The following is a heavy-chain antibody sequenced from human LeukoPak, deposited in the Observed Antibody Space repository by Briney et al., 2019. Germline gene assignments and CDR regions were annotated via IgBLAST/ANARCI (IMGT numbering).Heavy chain of an antibody. CDR3: ARGGGDHFDY. Sequence: SETLSLTCTVSGGSVSSYYWSWIRQPPGKGLEWIGYIYYSGSTNYNPSLKSRVTISVDTSKNQFSLKLSSVTAADTAVYYCARGGGDHFDYWGQGTLVTVSS. D-gene: IGHD3-16*01. CDR2: IYYSGST. CDR1: GGSVSSYY. J-gene: IGHJ4*02. V-gene: IGHV4-59*02.